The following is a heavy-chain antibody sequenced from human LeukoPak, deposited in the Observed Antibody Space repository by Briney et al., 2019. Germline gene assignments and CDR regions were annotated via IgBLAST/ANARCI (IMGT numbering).Heavy chain of an antibody. V-gene: IGHV4-34*01. Sequence: PSETLSLTCAVYGGSFSGYYWSWIRQPPDKGLEWIGEINHSGSTNYNPSLKSRVTISVDTSKKQFSLKLSSVTAADTAVYYCARGPLRWQGGRYFDNWGQGTLVTVSS. CDR2: INHSGST. CDR1: GGSFSGYY. D-gene: IGHD4-23*01. CDR3: ARGPLRWQGGRYFDN. J-gene: IGHJ4*02.